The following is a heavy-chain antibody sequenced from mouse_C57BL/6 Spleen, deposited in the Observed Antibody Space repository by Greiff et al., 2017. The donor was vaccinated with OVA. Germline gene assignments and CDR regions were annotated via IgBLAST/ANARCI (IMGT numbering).Heavy chain of an antibody. CDR2: IDPSDSYT. D-gene: IGHD1-1*01. CDR3: ATLYYGSSHWYFDV. CDR1: GYTFTSYW. Sequence: VQLQQPGAELVMPGASVKLSCKASGYTFTSYWMHWVKQRPGQGLEWIGEIDPSDSYTNYNQKFKGKSTLTVDKSSSTAYMQLSSLTSEDSAVYYCATLYYGSSHWYFDVWGTGTTVTVSS. J-gene: IGHJ1*03. V-gene: IGHV1-69*01.